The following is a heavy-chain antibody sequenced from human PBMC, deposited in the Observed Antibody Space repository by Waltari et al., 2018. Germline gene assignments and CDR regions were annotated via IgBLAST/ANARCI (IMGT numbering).Heavy chain of an antibody. V-gene: IGHV3-23*04. CDR1: GFTLRHLV. J-gene: IGHJ6*02. D-gene: IGHD3-10*01. Sequence: EVQVVESGGGLVQPGGSLRLSWASSGFTLRHLVMRWVRQVPGKGLQWVSGIGDSGRKTYYTESVKGRFTISRDNSKNMVYLQMNSLRDEDTAIYYCAKDKSNSEFYYHGMDVWGRGTTVTVSS. CDR2: IGDSGRKT. CDR3: AKDKSNSEFYYHGMDV.